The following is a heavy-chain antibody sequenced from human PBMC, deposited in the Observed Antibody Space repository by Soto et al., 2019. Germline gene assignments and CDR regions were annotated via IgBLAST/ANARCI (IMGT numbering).Heavy chain of an antibody. J-gene: IGHJ4*02. CDR2: IYSGGNT. CDR1: GVTVSSNF. Sequence: PGGSLRLSCASSGVTVSSNFMSWVRQAPGKGLEWVSVIYSGGNTYYVDSVKGRFTISRDNPKNTLYLQMNSLRAEDTAMYYCVREGTSYPFASWGQGALVPVSS. CDR3: VREGTSYPFAS. D-gene: IGHD3-16*02. V-gene: IGHV3-53*01.